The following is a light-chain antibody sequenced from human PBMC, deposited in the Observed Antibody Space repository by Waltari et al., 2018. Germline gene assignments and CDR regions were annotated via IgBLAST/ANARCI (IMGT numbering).Light chain of an antibody. CDR1: QSIGRY. CDR2: GAS. J-gene: IGKJ1*01. Sequence: EIVLTQSPGTLSLSLGERATLSCRASQSIGRYLAWYQQKPDKAPRLLIYGASSMATGVPDRFSGSGSGTDFSLTISRLEPEDFAAYYCQHHELLPATFDQGTKVEIK. V-gene: IGKV3-20*01. CDR3: QHHELLPAT.